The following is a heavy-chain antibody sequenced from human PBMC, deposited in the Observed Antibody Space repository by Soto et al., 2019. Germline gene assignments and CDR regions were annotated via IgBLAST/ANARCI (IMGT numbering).Heavy chain of an antibody. V-gene: IGHV3-64D*08. Sequence: VGSLRLACSASRFTFSSYAMHWVRQAPGKGQHYVSAISSNGGSTYYADSVKGRFTISRDNSKNTLYLQMSSLRSDDTAAYYCVKDSLSAAAGLDFDYWGQGTLVTVSS. CDR3: VKDSLSAAAGLDFDY. CDR2: ISSNGGST. J-gene: IGHJ4*02. CDR1: RFTFSSYA. D-gene: IGHD6-13*01.